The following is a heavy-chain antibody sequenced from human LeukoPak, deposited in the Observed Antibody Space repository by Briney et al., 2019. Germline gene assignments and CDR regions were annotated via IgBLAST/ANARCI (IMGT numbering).Heavy chain of an antibody. CDR2: ISYERTNK. J-gene: IGHJ4*02. D-gene: IGHD3-22*01. V-gene: IGHV3-30*03. Sequence: ISYERTNKYYADSVKGRFTISRDNSKNTLYLQMNSLRAEDTAVYYCASHDYYDSSGYYDDYWGQGTLVTVSS. CDR3: ASHDYYDSSGYYDDY.